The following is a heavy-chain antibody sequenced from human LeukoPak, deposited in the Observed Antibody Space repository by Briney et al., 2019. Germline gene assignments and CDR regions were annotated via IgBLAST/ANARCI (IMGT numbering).Heavy chain of an antibody. CDR1: GGSFSGYY. V-gene: IGHV4-34*01. Sequence: SETLSLTCAVYGGSFSGYYWSWIRQPPGKGLEWIGEINHSGSTNYNPSLKSRVTISVDTSKNQFSLQLDSVTPEDTAVYYCTRGVTVTGYWFDYWGRGTLVTVSS. CDR3: TRGVTVTGYWFDY. CDR2: INHSGST. J-gene: IGHJ4*02. D-gene: IGHD6-19*01.